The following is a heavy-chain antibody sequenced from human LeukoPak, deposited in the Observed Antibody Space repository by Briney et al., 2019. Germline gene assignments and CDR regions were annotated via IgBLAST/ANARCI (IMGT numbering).Heavy chain of an antibody. V-gene: IGHV4-59*01. CDR3: ARVGSDSSSPVFDY. CDR2: IYYSGST. J-gene: IGHJ4*02. CDR1: GGSISSYY. D-gene: IGHD6-13*01. Sequence: PSETLSLTCTVSGGSISSYYWSWIRQPPGKGLEWIGYIYYSGSTNYNPSLKSRVTISVDTSKNQFSLKLSSVTAADTAVYYCARVGSDSSSPVFDYWGQGTLVTVSS.